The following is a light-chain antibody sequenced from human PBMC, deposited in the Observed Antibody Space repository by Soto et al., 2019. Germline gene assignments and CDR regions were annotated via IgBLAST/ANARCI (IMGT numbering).Light chain of an antibody. CDR2: DAS. CDR1: KSVSNY. CDR3: QQRSSWPLLT. V-gene: IGKV3-11*01. J-gene: IGKJ4*01. Sequence: EIVLTQSPATLSLSPGERATLSCRASKSVSNYLAWFQQKPGQAPRLLIYDASNRATGIPARFSGSGSGTDFTLTISSLEPEDFAVYYCQQRSSWPLLTFGGGTKVEI.